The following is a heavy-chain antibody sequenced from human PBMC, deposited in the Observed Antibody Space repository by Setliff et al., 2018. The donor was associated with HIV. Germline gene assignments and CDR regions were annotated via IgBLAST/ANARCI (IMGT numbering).Heavy chain of an antibody. D-gene: IGHD3-10*01. CDR1: GYTFTSYG. V-gene: IGHV1-69*05. CDR2: IIPILGTT. CDR3: ATPWTGY. J-gene: IGHJ4*02. Sequence: SVKVSCKASGYTFTSYGISWVRQAPGQGLEWMGGIIPILGTTNYAQKFQGRVAITRDTSASIGYMELSSLRSEDTAVYFCATPWTGYWGQGTLVTVSS.